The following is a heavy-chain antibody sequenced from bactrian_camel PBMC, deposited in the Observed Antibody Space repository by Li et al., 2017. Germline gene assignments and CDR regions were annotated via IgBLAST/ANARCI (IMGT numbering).Heavy chain of an antibody. V-gene: IGHV3-3*01. CDR1: GDTSGLKS. D-gene: IGHD6*01. CDR3: AADSRERGWCTLGAPLLY. CDR2: IRFRDDTR. Sequence: HVQLVESGGGSVQAGGSLRLSCVASGDTSGLKSMGWFRQAPGKEPEAVAVIRFRDDTRYFADAVKGRFTVSEDNAKNILYLQMNSLKPEDTAMYYCAADSRERGWCTLGAPLLYSGQGTQVTVS. J-gene: IGHJ4*01.